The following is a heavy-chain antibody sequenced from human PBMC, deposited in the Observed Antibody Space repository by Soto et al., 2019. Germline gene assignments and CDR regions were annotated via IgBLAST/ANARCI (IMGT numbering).Heavy chain of an antibody. CDR1: GYTFTSYD. Sequence: QVQLVQSXAEVKKPGASVKVSCKASGYTFTSYDINWVRQATGQGLEWMGWMNPNSGNTAYAQKFLGRVTMTRNTTINTANMELSSLRSEDTAVDYGARERTRGFDPWGQGTQVTVSS. CDR2: MNPNSGNT. V-gene: IGHV1-8*01. CDR3: ARERTRGFDP. J-gene: IGHJ5*02.